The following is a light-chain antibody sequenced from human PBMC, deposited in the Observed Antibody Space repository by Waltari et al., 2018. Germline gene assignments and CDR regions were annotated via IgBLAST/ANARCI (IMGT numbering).Light chain of an antibody. V-gene: IGKV3-20*01. CDR1: QSVGRA. J-gene: IGKJ1*01. CDR3: QHYVRLPVT. Sequence: VLTQSPGTLSLSPGERATLSCRASQSVGRALAWYQQKPGQAPRLLIYDASIRATGVPDRFSGSGSGTDFSLTSSRLESGDVAVYYCQHYVRLPVTFGQGTKVE. CDR2: DAS.